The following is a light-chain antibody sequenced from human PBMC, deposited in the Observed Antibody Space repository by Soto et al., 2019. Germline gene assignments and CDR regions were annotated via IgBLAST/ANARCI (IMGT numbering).Light chain of an antibody. CDR1: QSVSSN. CDR3: QQYNSWPYT. V-gene: IGKV3-15*01. Sequence: EIVLTQSPATLSLSPGERATLSCRASQSVSSNLAWYQQKPGQAPRLLIYGASTRATGIPARFSGSGSGTEFTLTISSLQSEDFAVYYCQQYNSWPYTFGQGTKVDIK. J-gene: IGKJ2*01. CDR2: GAS.